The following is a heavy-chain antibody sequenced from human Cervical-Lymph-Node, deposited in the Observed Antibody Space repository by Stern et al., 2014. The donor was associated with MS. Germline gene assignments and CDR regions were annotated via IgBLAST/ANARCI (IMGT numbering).Heavy chain of an antibody. CDR3: ASSIAARNYYYYGMDV. J-gene: IGHJ6*02. CDR2: IYYSGST. CDR1: GGSISSGGYY. Sequence: QVQLQESGPGLVKPSQTLSLTCTVSGGSISSGGYYWSWIRQHPGKGLEWIGYIYYSGSTYYNPSLKSRVTISVDTSKNQFSLKLSSVTAADTAVYYCASSIAARNYYYYGMDVWGQGTTVTVSS. D-gene: IGHD6-6*01. V-gene: IGHV4-31*03.